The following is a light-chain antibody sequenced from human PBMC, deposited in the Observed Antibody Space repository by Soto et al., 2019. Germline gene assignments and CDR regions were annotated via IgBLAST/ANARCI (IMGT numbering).Light chain of an antibody. Sequence: QSVLTQPPSASGTPGQRVTISCSGSSSNIGSNTVNWYQQLPGTAPKLLIYSNTQRPSGVLDRFSGSKSGTSASRAISGLQSEDEAEYYCAAWDDSLNGVVFGGGTKLTVL. J-gene: IGLJ2*01. CDR3: AAWDDSLNGVV. CDR1: SSNIGSNT. V-gene: IGLV1-44*01. CDR2: SNT.